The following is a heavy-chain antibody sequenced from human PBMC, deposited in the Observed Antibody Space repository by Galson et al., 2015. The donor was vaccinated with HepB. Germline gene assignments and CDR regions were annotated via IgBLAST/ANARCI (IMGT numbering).Heavy chain of an antibody. CDR2: IIPILGIA. D-gene: IGHD3-22*01. CDR1: GGTFTSYT. Sequence: SVKVSCKASGGTFTSYTINWVRQAPGQGLEWMGRIIPILGIANYAQILQGRVTITADKSTSVAYMELSSLRSDDTAVYYCASGPSYYYDSSPAPGMDVWGRGTTVTVSS. J-gene: IGHJ6*02. V-gene: IGHV1-69*02. CDR3: ASGPSYYYDSSPAPGMDV.